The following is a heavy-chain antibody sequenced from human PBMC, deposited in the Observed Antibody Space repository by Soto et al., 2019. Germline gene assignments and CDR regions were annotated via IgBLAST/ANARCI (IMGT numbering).Heavy chain of an antibody. V-gene: IGHV4-34*01. CDR2: INHSGST. D-gene: IGHD3-10*01. CDR1: GGSFSGYY. Sequence: SETLSLTCAVYGGSFSGYYWSWIRQPPGKGLEWIGEINHSGSTNYNPSLKSRVTISVDTSKNQFSLKLSSVTAADTAVYYCARARRPPIPGVPYYYYYGMDVWGQGTTVTAP. CDR3: ARARRPPIPGVPYYYYYGMDV. J-gene: IGHJ6*02.